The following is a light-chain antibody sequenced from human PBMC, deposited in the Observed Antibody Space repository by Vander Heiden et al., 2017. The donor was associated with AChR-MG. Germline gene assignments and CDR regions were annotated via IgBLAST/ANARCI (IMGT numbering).Light chain of an antibody. J-gene: IGLJ2*01. CDR3: ASWDDSLNGWV. V-gene: IGLV1-44*01. Sequence: QSVLTQPPSASGPPGPRITISCSGSSSNIGSNTVNWYQQVPGTAPKLLIYTNDQRPSGVPDRFSGSKSRTSASLAISGLQSEDEADYCCASWDDSLNGWVFGGGTKLTVL. CDR2: TND. CDR1: SSNIGSNT.